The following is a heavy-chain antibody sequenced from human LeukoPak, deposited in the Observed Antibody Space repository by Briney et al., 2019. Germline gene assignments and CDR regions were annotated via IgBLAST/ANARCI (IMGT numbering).Heavy chain of an antibody. J-gene: IGHJ4*02. CDR3: ARLRRDILTGYYGGFDY. CDR2: SNPNSGGT. Sequence: GASVEVSCKASGYTFTGYYMHWVRQAPGQGLEWMGWSNPNSGGTNYAQKFQGRVTMTRDTSISTAYMELSRLRSDDTAVYYCARLRRDILTGYYGGFDYWGQGTLVTVSS. V-gene: IGHV1-2*02. D-gene: IGHD3-9*01. CDR1: GYTFTGYY.